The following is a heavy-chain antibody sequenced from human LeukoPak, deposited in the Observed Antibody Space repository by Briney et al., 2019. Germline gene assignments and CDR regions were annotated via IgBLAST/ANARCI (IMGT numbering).Heavy chain of an antibody. D-gene: IGHD2-21*01. J-gene: IGHJ3*02. CDR1: GGSISSYY. Sequence: PSETLSLTCTVSGGSISSYYWSWIRQPPGKGLEWIGYIYYSGSTNYNPSLKSRVTISVDTSKNQFSLKLSSVTAADTAVYYCARAGIAGAFDIWGQGTMVTVSS. CDR2: IYYSGST. V-gene: IGHV4-59*08. CDR3: ARAGIAGAFDI.